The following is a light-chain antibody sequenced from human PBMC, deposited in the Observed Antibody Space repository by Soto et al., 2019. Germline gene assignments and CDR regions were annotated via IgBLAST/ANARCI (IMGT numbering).Light chain of an antibody. V-gene: IGLV2-14*03. CDR1: ISDVGGYNF. CDR2: DVS. Sequence: QSALTQPPSASGSPGQSITISCTGTISDVGGYNFVSWYQQYPGKAPKLMICDVSNRPSGVSNRFSGSKSGNTASLTISGLQAEDEADYYCSSFTGSNYVFGTGTKVTVL. J-gene: IGLJ1*01. CDR3: SSFTGSNYV.